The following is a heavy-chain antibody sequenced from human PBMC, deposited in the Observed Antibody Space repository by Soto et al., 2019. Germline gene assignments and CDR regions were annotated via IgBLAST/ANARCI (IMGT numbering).Heavy chain of an antibody. CDR1: GYTFTVYY. V-gene: IGHV1-2*04. J-gene: IGHJ3*02. CDR3: ARDLGYGSGSYYNTVNAFDI. D-gene: IGHD3-10*01. Sequence: ASVKVSCKASGYTFTVYYMHWVRQAPGQGLEWMGWINPNSGGTNYAQKFQGWVTMTRDTSISTAYMELSSLRSEDTAVYYCARDLGYGSGSYYNTVNAFDIWGQGTMVTVSS. CDR2: INPNSGGT.